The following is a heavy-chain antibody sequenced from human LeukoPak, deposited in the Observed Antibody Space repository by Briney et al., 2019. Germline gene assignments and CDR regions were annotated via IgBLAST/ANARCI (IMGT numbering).Heavy chain of an antibody. CDR1: GFTFSHYG. Sequence: GGSLRLSCAASGFTFSHYGMHWVRQTPGKGLEWVAFIRYDGSHKYYADSVKGRFTISRDISKNTLYLQMNTLRDEDTAVYYCARDRKEYCSSTSCPQEGYWGQGTLVTVSS. D-gene: IGHD2-2*01. V-gene: IGHV3-30*02. CDR3: ARDRKEYCSSTSCPQEGY. CDR2: IRYDGSHK. J-gene: IGHJ4*02.